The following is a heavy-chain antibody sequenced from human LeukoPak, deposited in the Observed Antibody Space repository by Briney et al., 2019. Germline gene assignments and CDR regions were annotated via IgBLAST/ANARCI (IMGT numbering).Heavy chain of an antibody. J-gene: IGHJ2*01. V-gene: IGHV4-59*05. CDR1: GDSISSYY. CDR2: IYYSGST. CDR3: ARDAAAAGNLDL. D-gene: IGHD6-13*01. Sequence: PSETLSLTCTVSGDSISSYYWSWIRQPAGKGLEWIGSIYYSGSTYYNPSLKSRVTISVDTSKNQFSLKLSSVTAADTAVYYCARDAAAAGNLDLWGRGTLVTVSS.